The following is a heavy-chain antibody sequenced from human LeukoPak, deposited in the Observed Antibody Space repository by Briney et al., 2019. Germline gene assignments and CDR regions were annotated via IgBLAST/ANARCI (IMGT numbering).Heavy chain of an antibody. D-gene: IGHD2-2*01. V-gene: IGHV4-39*07. CDR3: ARYLECSSTSCYLADY. Sequence: SETLSLTCTVSGGSISSSSYYWGWIRQPPGKGLEWIGEINHSGSTNYNPSLKSRVTISVDTSKNQFSLKLSSVTAADTAVYYCARYLECSSTSCYLADYWGQGTLVTVSS. J-gene: IGHJ4*02. CDR1: GGSISSSSYY. CDR2: INHSGST.